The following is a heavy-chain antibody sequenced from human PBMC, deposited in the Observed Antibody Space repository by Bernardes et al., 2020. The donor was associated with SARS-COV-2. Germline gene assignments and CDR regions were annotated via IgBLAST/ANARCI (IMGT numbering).Heavy chain of an antibody. CDR2: TYFGSKWYN. D-gene: IGHD3-9*01. V-gene: IGHV6-1*01. CDR3: ARGWLQGGFDS. Sequence: QTPSLTSAISWDSVSSTSTGWNLLRQSPSRGLDWLGRTYFGSKWYNDYAVSVKSRISINPDTSKNQFSLQLNYVTPEDTAVYYCARGWLQGGFDSWGQGTLVTVSS. J-gene: IGHJ4*02. CDR1: WDSVSSTSTG.